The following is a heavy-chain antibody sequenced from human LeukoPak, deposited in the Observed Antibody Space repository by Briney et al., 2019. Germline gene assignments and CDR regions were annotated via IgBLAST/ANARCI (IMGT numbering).Heavy chain of an antibody. V-gene: IGHV1-69*01. D-gene: IGHD3-9*01. CDR1: GGTFSSYA. CDR3: ARGGRVDILTGYPY. CDR2: IIPIFGTA. Sequence: SMKVSCKASGGTFSSYAISWVRQAPGQGLEWMGGIIPIFGTANCAQKFQGRVTITADESTSTAYMELSSLRSEDTAVYYCARGGRVDILTGYPYWGQGTLVTVSS. J-gene: IGHJ4*02.